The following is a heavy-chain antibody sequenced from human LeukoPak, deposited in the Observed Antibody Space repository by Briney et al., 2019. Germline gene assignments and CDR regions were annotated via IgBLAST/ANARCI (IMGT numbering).Heavy chain of an antibody. CDR3: TRDLLLWFGELSNQFDY. D-gene: IGHD3-10*01. CDR2: IRSKAYGGTT. V-gene: IGHV3-49*04. CDR1: GFTFGDYA. J-gene: IGHJ4*02. Sequence: QTGGSLRLSCTASGFTFGDYAMSWVRQAPGKGLEWVGFIRSKAYGGTTEYAASVKGRFTISRDDSKSIAYLQMNSLKTEDTAVYYCTRDLLLWFGELSNQFDYWGQGTLVTVSS.